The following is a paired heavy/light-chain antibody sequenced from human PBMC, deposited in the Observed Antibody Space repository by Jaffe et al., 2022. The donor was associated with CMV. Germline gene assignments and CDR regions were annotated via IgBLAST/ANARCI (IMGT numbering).Light chain of an antibody. J-gene: IGKJ3*01. CDR3: QQSYSIPGA. V-gene: IGKV1-39*01. CDR1: QSISNY. Sequence: DIQMTQSPSSLSASVGDRVTITCRASQSISNYLNWYQQKPGKAPKLLIYAASNLQSGVPSRFSGSGSGTDFTLTISSLQPEDFATYYCQQSYSIPGAFGPGTKVQIK. CDR2: AAS.
Heavy chain of an antibody. CDR1: GFSLSTSRVG. CDR2: IFWDDDK. J-gene: IGHJ4*02. Sequence: QITLKESGPTLVKPTQTLTLTCTFSGFSLSTSRVGVGWIRQPPGKALEWLALIFWDDDKRYGPSLKSRLTITKDTSKNQVVLTMTNMDPVDTATYYCARQTSGSYPRLDYWGQGTLVTASS. CDR3: ARQTSGSYPRLDY. V-gene: IGHV2-5*05. D-gene: IGHD1-26*01.